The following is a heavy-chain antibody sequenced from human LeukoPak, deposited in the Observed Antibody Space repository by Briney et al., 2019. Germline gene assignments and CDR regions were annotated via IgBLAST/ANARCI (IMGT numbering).Heavy chain of an antibody. CDR3: ARRYHYDTSAYYYGFNH. CDR1: GYTFTDYY. CDR2: INPNGGGT. D-gene: IGHD3-22*01. Sequence: ASVKVSCKVSGYTFTDYYMHWVRQAPGPGLEWMGWINPNGGGTNYAQQFQGRVTMTRDTSFNTGYMELSSLRSDDTAVYYCARRYHYDTSAYYYGFNHWGQGTLVTVSS. V-gene: IGHV1-2*02. J-gene: IGHJ4*02.